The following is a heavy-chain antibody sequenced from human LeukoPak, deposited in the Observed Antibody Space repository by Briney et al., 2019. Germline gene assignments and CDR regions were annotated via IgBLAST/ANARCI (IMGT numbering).Heavy chain of an antibody. D-gene: IGHD3-10*01. Sequence: SETLSLTCAVYGGSFSGYYWSWIRQPPGKGLEWVGTIHYTGSTYYNPSLKSRVTMSVDTSNNQFSLRLSSVTAADTAVYYCVTSGSYYRAPDYWGQGTLVTVSS. CDR1: GGSFSGYY. CDR2: IHYTGST. V-gene: IGHV4-34*01. J-gene: IGHJ4*02. CDR3: VTSGSYYRAPDY.